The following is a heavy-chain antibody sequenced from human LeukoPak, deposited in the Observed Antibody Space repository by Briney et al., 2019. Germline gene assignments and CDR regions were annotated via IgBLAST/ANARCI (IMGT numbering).Heavy chain of an antibody. CDR1: GYSISSGYY. D-gene: IGHD3-10*01. Sequence: SETLSLTCTVSGYSISSGYYWGWIRQPPGKGLEWIGSIYHSGSTYYNPSLKSRVTISVDTSKNQFSLKLSSVTAADTAVYYCAREGKVTMVRGVIRYYYMDVWGKGTTVTISS. J-gene: IGHJ6*03. CDR2: IYHSGST. CDR3: AREGKVTMVRGVIRYYYMDV. V-gene: IGHV4-38-2*02.